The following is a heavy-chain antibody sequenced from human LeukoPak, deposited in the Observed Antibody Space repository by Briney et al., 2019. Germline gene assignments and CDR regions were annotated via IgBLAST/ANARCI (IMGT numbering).Heavy chain of an antibody. V-gene: IGHV4-34*01. D-gene: IGHD3-10*01. CDR1: GGSFSGYY. CDR2: INHSGST. J-gene: IGHJ4*02. CDR3: ARGGFGEWLSDFDY. Sequence: PSETLSLTCAVYGGSFSGYYWSWIRQPPGKGLEWIGEINHSGSTNYNPSLKSRVTISVDTSKNQFSLKLSSVTAADTAVYYCARGGFGEWLSDFDYWGQGTLVTVSS.